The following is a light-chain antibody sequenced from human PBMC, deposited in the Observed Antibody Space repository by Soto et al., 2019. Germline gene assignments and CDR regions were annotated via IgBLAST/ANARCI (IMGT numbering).Light chain of an antibody. CDR3: QQRGVWPLT. CDR2: ESS. CDR1: QRVPTY. J-gene: IGKJ4*01. V-gene: IGKV3-11*01. Sequence: SPHTLSMSPGERSTLSCKASQRVPTYLAWYQQKSGQAPRLLFYESSNRATYIPARFSASGSGTDFTLTISGLEPEDFAVYYCQQRGVWPLTFGGGSKVDI.